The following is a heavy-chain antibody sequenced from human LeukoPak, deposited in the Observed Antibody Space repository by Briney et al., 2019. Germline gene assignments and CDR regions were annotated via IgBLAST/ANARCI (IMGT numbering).Heavy chain of an antibody. CDR3: TRDSSSSEPAYYYHYMDV. D-gene: IGHD6-6*01. J-gene: IGHJ6*03. CDR2: IRSKANSYAT. Sequence: GGSLKLSCAASGFTFSGSAMHWVRQASGKGLEWVGRIRSKANSYATAYAASVKGRFTISRDDSKNTAYLQMNSLKTEDTAVYYCTRDSSSSEPAYYYHYMDVWGKGTTVTVSS. CDR1: GFTFSGSA. V-gene: IGHV3-73*01.